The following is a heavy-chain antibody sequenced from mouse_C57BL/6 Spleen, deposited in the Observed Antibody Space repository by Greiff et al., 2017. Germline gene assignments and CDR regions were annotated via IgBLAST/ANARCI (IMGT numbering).Heavy chain of an antibody. J-gene: IGHJ1*03. CDR1: GYAFSSSW. V-gene: IGHV1-82*01. Sequence: QVHVKQSGPELVKPGASVKISCKASGYAFSSSWMNWVKQRPGKGLEWIGRIYPGDGDTNYNGKFKGKATLTADKSSSTAYMQLSSLTSEDSAVYFCARLYYGSSSRYFDVWGTGTTVTVSS. D-gene: IGHD1-1*01. CDR2: IYPGDGDT. CDR3: ARLYYGSSSRYFDV.